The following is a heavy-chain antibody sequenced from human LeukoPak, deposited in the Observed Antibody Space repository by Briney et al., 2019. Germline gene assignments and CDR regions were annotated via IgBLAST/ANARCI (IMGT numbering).Heavy chain of an antibody. J-gene: IGHJ4*02. V-gene: IGHV3-9*01. CDR1: GFTFDDYA. Sequence: GRSLRLSCAASGFTFDDYAMHWVRQAPGKGLEWVSGISWNSVSIDYADSVKGRFTISRDNAKNSLYLQMNTLRPEDTAFYYCAKGTGRYWTFLDYWGQGTLVTVSS. CDR2: ISWNSVSI. D-gene: IGHD1-26*01. CDR3: AKGTGRYWTFLDY.